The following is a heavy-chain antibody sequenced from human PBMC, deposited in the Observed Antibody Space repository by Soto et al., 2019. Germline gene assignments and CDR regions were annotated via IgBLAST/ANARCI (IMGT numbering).Heavy chain of an antibody. J-gene: IGHJ4*02. CDR2: IKLDGSEQ. CDR3: SRDSFVCCAPLDY. CDR1: GFTFSNYW. V-gene: IGHV3-7*01. D-gene: IGHD2-15*01. Sequence: PGGSLRLSCAASGFTFSNYWMNWVRQAPGKGLEWVANIKLDGSEQYYVDSVKGRFTISRDNAKNSLYLQMNSLRAEDTAVYYCSRDSFVCCAPLDYWGQGTLVTVSS.